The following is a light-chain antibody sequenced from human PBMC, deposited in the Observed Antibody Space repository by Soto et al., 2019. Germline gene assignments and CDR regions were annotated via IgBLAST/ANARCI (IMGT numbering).Light chain of an antibody. CDR2: GAS. CDR3: QQYGSSSWT. V-gene: IGKV3-20*01. Sequence: DMVLTQSQGTLSLSPGERATLSCRASQSVSSSYFAWYQQRFGQAPRLLIYGASSRATGIPDRFSGSGSGTDFTLTISRLEPEDVAVYYCQQYGSSSWTFGQGTKVEIK. CDR1: QSVSSSY. J-gene: IGKJ1*01.